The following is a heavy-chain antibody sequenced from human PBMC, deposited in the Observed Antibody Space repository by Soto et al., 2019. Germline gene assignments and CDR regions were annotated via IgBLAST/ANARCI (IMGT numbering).Heavy chain of an antibody. J-gene: IGHJ6*02. Sequence: HLQLQESGPGLVKASETLSLTCTVSGGSISSTDHYWGWVRQPPGKGLEWLGSIYFAGSTFHNPALQSRATISVDPSRKQFSLRLTTVTASDTAVYYCARLVFHCLRGSCDDYSFYGLDVWGQGTTVTVSS. D-gene: IGHD2-15*01. CDR2: IYFAGST. CDR1: GGSISSTDHY. CDR3: ARLVFHCLRGSCDDYSFYGLDV. V-gene: IGHV4-39*01.